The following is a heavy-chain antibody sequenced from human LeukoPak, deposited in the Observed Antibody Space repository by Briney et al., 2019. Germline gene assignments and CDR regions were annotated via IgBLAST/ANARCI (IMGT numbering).Heavy chain of an antibody. V-gene: IGHV3-23*01. J-gene: IGHJ4*02. CDR1: GFTFSSSA. CDR2: ISGRDGST. CDR3: AKAGSIRFDY. Sequence: PGESLRLSCAASGFTFSSSAMSWVRQAPGKGLEWVSGISGRDGSTYYADSVKGRFTISRDNSKNTLFLQMNSLRAEDTAVYYCAKAGSIRFDYWGQGTLVTVSS. D-gene: IGHD1-26*01.